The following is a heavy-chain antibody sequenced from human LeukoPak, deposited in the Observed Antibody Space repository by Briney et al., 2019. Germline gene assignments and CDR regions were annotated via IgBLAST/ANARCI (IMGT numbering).Heavy chain of an antibody. D-gene: IGHD3-10*01. J-gene: IGHJ3*02. CDR2: IFVGSGDT. CDR3: GADSMPRGVFSYAFDI. CDR1: GFTFTSSA. V-gene: IGHV1-58*01. Sequence: SVKVSCKASGFTFTSSAVQWVRQARGQRLEWIGWIFVGSGDTNSAQKFQERVTITRDMSTRTAYMELSSLRSEDTAVYYCGADSMPRGVFSYAFDIWGQGTMVTVSS.